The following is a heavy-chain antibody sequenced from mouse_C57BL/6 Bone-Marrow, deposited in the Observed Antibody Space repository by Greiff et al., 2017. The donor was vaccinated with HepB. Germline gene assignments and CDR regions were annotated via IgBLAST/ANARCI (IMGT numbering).Heavy chain of an antibody. CDR1: GYTFTDYE. CDR3: TRWDCDYLYYFDY. CDR2: IDPETGGT. J-gene: IGHJ2*01. D-gene: IGHD2-13*01. V-gene: IGHV1-15*01. Sequence: VQLQQSGAELVRPGASVTLSCKASGYTFTDYEMHWVKQTPVHGLEWIGAIDPETGGTAYNQKFKGKAILTADKSSSTAYMELRSLTSEDSAVYYCTRWDCDYLYYFDYWGQGTTLTVSS.